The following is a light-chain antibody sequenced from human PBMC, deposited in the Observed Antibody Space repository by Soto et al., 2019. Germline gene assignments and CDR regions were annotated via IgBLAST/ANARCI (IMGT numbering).Light chain of an antibody. CDR1: TSNIGNNY. V-gene: IGLV1-51*01. CDR2: DNI. CDR3: GTWESSRNWV. J-gene: IGLJ3*02. Sequence: QSVLTQSPSVSAAPGQTVTISCSGTTSNIGNNYVSWYQLPPETAPKLLIYDNIKRPSGIPDRFSGSKSGTSATLVITGLQTGDEADYYCGTWESSRNWVFGGGTKLTVL.